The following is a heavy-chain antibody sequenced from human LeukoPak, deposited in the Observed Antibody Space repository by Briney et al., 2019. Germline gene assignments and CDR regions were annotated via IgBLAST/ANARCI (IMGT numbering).Heavy chain of an antibody. CDR3: ARDLTTPPYNWFDP. D-gene: IGHD4/OR15-4a*01. Sequence: SETLSLTCTASGGSISNYYWSWIRQTAGKGLEWIGLISTSGSPNYNPSLKSRVTMSVDTSKNQFSLKLSSVTAADTAVYYCARDLTTPPYNWFDPWGQGTLVTVSS. V-gene: IGHV4-4*07. CDR2: ISTSGSP. J-gene: IGHJ5*02. CDR1: GGSISNYY.